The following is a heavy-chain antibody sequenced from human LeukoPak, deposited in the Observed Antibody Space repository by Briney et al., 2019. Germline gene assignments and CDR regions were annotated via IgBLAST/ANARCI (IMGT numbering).Heavy chain of an antibody. V-gene: IGHV3-23*01. Sequence: GGSLRLSCAASGFTFSSYAMSWVRQAPGKGLEWVSAISGSGGSTYYADSVKGQFTISRDNSKNTLYLQMNSLRAEDTAVYYCAKDVSGSYFLSLYYFDYWGQGTLVTVSS. CDR3: AKDVSGSYFLSLYYFDY. J-gene: IGHJ4*02. CDR1: GFTFSSYA. D-gene: IGHD1-26*01. CDR2: ISGSGGST.